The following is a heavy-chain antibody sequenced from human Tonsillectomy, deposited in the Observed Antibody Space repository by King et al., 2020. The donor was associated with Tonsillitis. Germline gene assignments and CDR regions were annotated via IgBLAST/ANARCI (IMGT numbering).Heavy chain of an antibody. J-gene: IGHJ4*02. Sequence: VQLVESGGGLVKPGGSLRLSCAASGFTFSSYSMNWVRQAPGKGLDWVSSISSGGTYIYYADSVKGRFTISRDNAKNSLYLQMNSLRAEDTAVYYCARDPRLFGELSYYFDYWGQGTLVTVSS. D-gene: IGHD3-10*02. CDR2: ISSGGTYI. CDR3: ARDPRLFGELSYYFDY. CDR1: GFTFSSYS. V-gene: IGHV3-21*01.